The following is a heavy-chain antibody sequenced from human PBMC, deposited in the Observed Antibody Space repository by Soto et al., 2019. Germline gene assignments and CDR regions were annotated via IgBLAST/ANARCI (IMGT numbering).Heavy chain of an antibody. CDR3: AGGIAARSCADY. D-gene: IGHD6-6*01. CDR1: GFTFSSYA. V-gene: IGHV3-30-3*01. CDR2: ISYDGSNK. Sequence: QVQLVESGGGVVQPGRSLRLSCAASGFTFSSYAMHWVRQAPGTGLERVAVISYDGSNKYYADSVKGRFTISRDNSKNPLYLQKSSLRAEDTAVYFRAGGIAARSCADYWGRGSLVTVSS. J-gene: IGHJ4*02.